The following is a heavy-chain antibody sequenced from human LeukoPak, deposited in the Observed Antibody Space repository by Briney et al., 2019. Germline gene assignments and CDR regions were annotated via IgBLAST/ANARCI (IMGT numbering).Heavy chain of an antibody. D-gene: IGHD6-13*01. CDR3: ARDRGAAAGCYYYYYGMDV. J-gene: IGHJ6*02. V-gene: IGHV3-66*01. CDR2: IYSGGST. CDR1: GFTVSSNY. Sequence: GSLRLSWAASGFTVSSNYMSWVRQAPGKGLEWVSVIYSGGSTYYADSVKGRFTISRDNSKNTLYLQMNSLRAEDTAVYYCARDRGAAAGCYYYYYGMDVWGQGTTVTVSS.